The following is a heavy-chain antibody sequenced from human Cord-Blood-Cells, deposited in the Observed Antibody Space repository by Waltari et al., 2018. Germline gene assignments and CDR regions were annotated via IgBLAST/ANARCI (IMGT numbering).Heavy chain of an antibody. Sequence: QVQLQQWGAGRWKPSEPLSLTCAVYGGSFSGDYWSWIRQPPWYGLEWCGEINHSGSTNYNPSLKSRVTISVDTSKNQFSLKLSSVTAADTAVYYCARGLGFLEWLYYYYYMDVWGKGTTVTVSS. J-gene: IGHJ6*03. CDR3: ARGLGFLEWLYYYYYMDV. CDR1: GGSFSGDY. V-gene: IGHV4-34*01. CDR2: INHSGST. D-gene: IGHD3-3*01.